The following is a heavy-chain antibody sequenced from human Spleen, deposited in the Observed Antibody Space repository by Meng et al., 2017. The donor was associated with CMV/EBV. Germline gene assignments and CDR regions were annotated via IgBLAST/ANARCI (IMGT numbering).Heavy chain of an antibody. J-gene: IGHJ6*02. CDR3: ARDWAPVDSLFEGMDV. D-gene: IGHD2-2*01. CDR2: ISSSSSYI. V-gene: IGHV3-21*01. CDR1: GFTFSSYE. Sequence: GESLKISCAASGFTFSSYEMNWVRQAPGKGLEWVSSISSSSSYIYYADSVKGRFTISRDNAKNSLYLQMNSLRAEDTAVYYCARDWAPVDSLFEGMDVWGQGTTVTVSS.